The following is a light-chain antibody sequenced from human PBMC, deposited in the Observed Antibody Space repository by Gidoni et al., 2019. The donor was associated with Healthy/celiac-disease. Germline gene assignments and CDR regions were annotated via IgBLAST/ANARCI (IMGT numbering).Light chain of an antibody. V-gene: IGKV4-1*01. CDR2: WAS. J-gene: IGKJ1*01. CDR1: QSVLYSSNNKNY. CDR3: QQYYSTLQT. Sequence: DIVMTQSPDSLAVSLGERATINCKSSQSVLYSSNNKNYLAWYQQKPGQPPKLLIYWASTRESGVLDRFSGSGSGTDFTLTISSLQAEDVAVYYCQQYYSTLQTFGQGTKVEIK.